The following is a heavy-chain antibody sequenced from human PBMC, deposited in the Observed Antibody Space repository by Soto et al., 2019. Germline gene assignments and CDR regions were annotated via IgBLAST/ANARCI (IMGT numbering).Heavy chain of an antibody. Sequence: AGGSERLSCTSSGGNSSNFGMHWVRHDKGKGLEWVAVIWYDGSNKYYADSVKGRFTISRDNSKNTLYLQMNSLRAEDTAVYYCASLGAAAGPFDYWGQGTPVTGFS. J-gene: IGHJ4*02. D-gene: IGHD6-13*01. CDR1: GGNSSNFG. CDR3: ASLGAAAGPFDY. CDR2: IWYDGSNK. V-gene: IGHV3-33*01.